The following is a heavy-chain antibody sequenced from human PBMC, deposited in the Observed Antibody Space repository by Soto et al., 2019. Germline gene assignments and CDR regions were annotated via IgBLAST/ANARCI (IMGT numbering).Heavy chain of an antibody. J-gene: IGHJ4*02. CDR3: ARWGAAYCGGDCYLFDY. D-gene: IGHD2-21*02. CDR1: GGTFSSYA. CDR2: IIPIFGTA. Sequence: SVKVSCKASGGTFSSYAISWVRQAPGQGLEWMGGIIPIFGTANYAQKFQGRVTITADESTSTAYMELSSLRSEDTAVYYCARWGAAYCGGDCYLFDYWGQGTLVTVSS. V-gene: IGHV1-69*13.